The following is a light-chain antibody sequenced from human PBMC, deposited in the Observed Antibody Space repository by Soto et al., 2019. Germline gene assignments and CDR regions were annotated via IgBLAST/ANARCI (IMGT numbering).Light chain of an antibody. V-gene: IGKV1-5*01. CDR2: DAS. CDR1: QSISSW. Sequence: DIQMTQSPSTLSASVGDRVTITCRASQSISSWLAWYQQKPGKAPKLLIYDASSLESGVPSRFSGSGSGTEFTLTISSLQSEDFAVYYCQQYNNWPTFGQGTKV. CDR3: QQYNNWPT. J-gene: IGKJ1*01.